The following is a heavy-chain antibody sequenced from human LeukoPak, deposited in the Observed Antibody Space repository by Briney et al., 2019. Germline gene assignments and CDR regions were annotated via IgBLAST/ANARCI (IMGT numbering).Heavy chain of an antibody. J-gene: IGHJ4*02. CDR1: GGSISSSSYY. CDR3: AILTYYDFWSGQVYYFAY. V-gene: IGHV4-39*01. CDR2: IYYSGST. D-gene: IGHD3-3*01. Sequence: SETLSLTCTVSGGSISSSSYYWGWIRQPPGKGLEWIGSIYYSGSTYYNPSLKSRVTISVDTSKNQFSLKLSSVTAADTAVYYCAILTYYDFWSGQVYYFAYWGQGTLVTVSS.